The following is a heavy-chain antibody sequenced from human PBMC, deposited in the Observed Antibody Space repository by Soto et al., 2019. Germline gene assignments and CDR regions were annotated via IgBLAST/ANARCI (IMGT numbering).Heavy chain of an antibody. D-gene: IGHD2-21*02. V-gene: IGHV4-30-4*01. J-gene: IGHJ5*02. Sequence: QVQLQESGPGLVKPSQTLSLTCTVSGGSISSGDYYWSWIRQPPGKGLEWIGYIYYSGSTYYNPSLKSRVTISVDTSKNQFSLKLSSVTAADTAVYYCARGLTGLRDWATEAWFDPWGQGTLVTVSS. CDR1: GGSISSGDYY. CDR3: ARGLTGLRDWATEAWFDP. CDR2: IYYSGST.